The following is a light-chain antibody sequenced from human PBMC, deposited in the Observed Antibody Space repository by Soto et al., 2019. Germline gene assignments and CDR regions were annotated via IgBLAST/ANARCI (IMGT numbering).Light chain of an antibody. J-gene: IGKJ5*01. Sequence: DTQMTQSPSSVSASVGDRVTITCRATQGLSGSLAWYQQKPGKAPKLLISVTSRLQSGGPSRCSGSASGTDFTLTIDIRQPEDLATYYCQQGHNWPLTFGQGTRLEIK. CDR2: VTS. V-gene: IGKV1-12*01. CDR3: QQGHNWPLT. CDR1: QGLSGS.